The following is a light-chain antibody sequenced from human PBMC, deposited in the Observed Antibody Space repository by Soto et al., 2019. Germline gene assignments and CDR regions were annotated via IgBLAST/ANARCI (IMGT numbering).Light chain of an antibody. CDR1: ESLSISY. V-gene: IGKV3-20*01. J-gene: IGKJ5*01. CDR3: QQYVASHIT. CDR2: AAS. Sequence: EIVLTQSTGTLALSPGDRATLSCRASESLSISYLAWHQQKPGQTPRLLIYAASSRAAGVPDRFSGSVSGTDFTLTIDRLEPEDCAVYYCQQYVASHITFGQGTRLEIK.